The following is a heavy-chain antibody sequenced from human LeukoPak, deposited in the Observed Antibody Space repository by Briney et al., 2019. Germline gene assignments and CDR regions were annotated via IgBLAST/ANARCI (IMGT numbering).Heavy chain of an antibody. CDR3: ARGGTAMVTSFDY. J-gene: IGHJ4*02. CDR2: ISSSSRYI. V-gene: IGHV3-21*04. Sequence: GGSLRLSCAASGFTFSNYNMNWVRQAPGKGLEWVSSISSSSRYIYYADSVKGRFTISRDNAKNSLYLQMDSLRAEDTAVYYCARGGTAMVTSFDYWGQGTLVTVSS. D-gene: IGHD5-18*01. CDR1: GFTFSNYN.